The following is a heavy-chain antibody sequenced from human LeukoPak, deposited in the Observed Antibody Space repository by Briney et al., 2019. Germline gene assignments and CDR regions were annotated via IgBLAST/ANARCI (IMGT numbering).Heavy chain of an antibody. J-gene: IGHJ4*02. D-gene: IGHD6-13*01. V-gene: IGHV4-59*01. CDR3: ARSSYSRSSIDY. CDR1: GGSISSYY. Sequence: SETLSLTCTVSGGSISSYYWSWIRQPPGEGLEWIGYIYYSGSTNYNPSLKSRVTISVDTSKNQFSLKLSSVTAADTAVYYCARSSYSRSSIDYWGQGTLVTVSS. CDR2: IYYSGST.